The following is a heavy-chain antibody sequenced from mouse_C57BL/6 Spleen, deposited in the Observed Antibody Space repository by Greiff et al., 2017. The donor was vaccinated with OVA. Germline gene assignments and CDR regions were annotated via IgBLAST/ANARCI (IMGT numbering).Heavy chain of an antibody. CDR3: ARRGLRRDFDV. V-gene: IGHV1-61*01. Sequence: QLQQPGAELVRPGSSVKLSCKASGYTFTSYWMDWVKQRPGQGLEWIGNIYPSDSETHYNQKFKDKATLTVDKSSSTAYMQLSSLTSEDSAVYYCARRGLRRDFDVWGTGTTVTVSS. D-gene: IGHD2-4*01. CDR2: IYPSDSET. CDR1: GYTFTSYW. J-gene: IGHJ1*03.